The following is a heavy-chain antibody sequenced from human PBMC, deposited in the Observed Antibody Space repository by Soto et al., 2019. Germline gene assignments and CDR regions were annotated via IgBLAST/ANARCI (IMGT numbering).Heavy chain of an antibody. CDR3: AXSFGSHSRGYYYDGMDV. CDR1: GFTFSKYA. D-gene: IGHD2-15*01. CDR2: ISGSSGST. J-gene: IGHJ6*02. V-gene: IGHV3-23*01. Sequence: GGSLRLSCAVSGFTFSKYAMSWVRQAPGKGLEWVSGISGSSGSTYYADSVKGRFTISRDNSKNTLYLQMNSLRAEDTALYHCAXSFGSHSRGYYYDGMDVWGQGTTVTVSS.